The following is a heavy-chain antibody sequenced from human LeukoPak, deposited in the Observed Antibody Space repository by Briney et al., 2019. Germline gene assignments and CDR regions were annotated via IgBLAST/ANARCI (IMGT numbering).Heavy chain of an antibody. CDR1: GSSISSGYY. J-gene: IGHJ5*02. CDR2: IHYSGST. Sequence: SETLSLTCTVSGSSISSGYYWGWIRQPPGKGLEWIGSIHYSGSTYYNPSLKSRVTISVDTPKNQFSLKLSSVTAADTAVYFCARGAWFGELAIDRWGQGTLVTVSS. D-gene: IGHD3-10*01. V-gene: IGHV4-38-2*02. CDR3: ARGAWFGELAIDR.